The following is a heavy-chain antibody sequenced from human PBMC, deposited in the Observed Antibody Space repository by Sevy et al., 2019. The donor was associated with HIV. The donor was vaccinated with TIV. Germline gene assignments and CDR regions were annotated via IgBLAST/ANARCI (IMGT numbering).Heavy chain of an antibody. Sequence: SETLSLTCTVSGGSISSGSYYWSWIRQPAGKGLEWIGRIYTSGSTNYNPSLKSRVTISVDTSKNQFSLKLSSVTAADTAVYYCARAAAAMRPTNYYYYYTDVWGKGTTVTVSS. CDR2: IYTSGST. CDR3: ARAAAAMRPTNYYYYYTDV. V-gene: IGHV4-61*02. D-gene: IGHD2-2*01. J-gene: IGHJ6*03. CDR1: GGSISSGSYY.